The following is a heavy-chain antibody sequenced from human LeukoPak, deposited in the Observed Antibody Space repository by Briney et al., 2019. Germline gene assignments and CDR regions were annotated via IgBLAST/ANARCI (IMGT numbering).Heavy chain of an antibody. CDR2: ISSYNGNT. CDR3: ARERASAGTGGAY. D-gene: IGHD6-13*01. CDR1: GYTFTYHG. J-gene: IGHJ4*02. Sequence: ASVKVSCKSSGYTFTYHGFSWVRQAPGQGLEWMGWISSYNGNTNYRAKFHGRPTMTTDTSTTSTYMELRSLTSDDTAVYYCARERASAGTGGAYWGQGSLVTVSS. V-gene: IGHV1-18*01.